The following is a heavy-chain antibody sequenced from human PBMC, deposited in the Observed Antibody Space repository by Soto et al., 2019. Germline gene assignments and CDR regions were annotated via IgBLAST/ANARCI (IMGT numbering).Heavy chain of an antibody. Sequence: SETLSLTCTISGGPMTNYYCSWFRQPPGQGLEWIGYMDYNGYTSYNPSLRSRVTISLDTSKSHFSLNLRSGTAADTALYYCARQGFRPLHRFVDVWGQGTSGTVSS. V-gene: IGHV4-59*08. J-gene: IGHJ6*02. D-gene: IGHD3-10*01. CDR1: GGPMTNYY. CDR3: ARQGFRPLHRFVDV. CDR2: MDYNGYT.